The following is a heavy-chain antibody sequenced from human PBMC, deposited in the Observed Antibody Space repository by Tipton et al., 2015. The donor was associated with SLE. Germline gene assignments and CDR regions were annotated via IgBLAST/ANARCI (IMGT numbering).Heavy chain of an antibody. CDR3: ARAFRPR. CDR2: INHSGST. Sequence: TLSLTCAVYGGSFSGYYWSWIRQPPGKGLGWIGEINHSGSTNYNPSLKSRFTISVDTSKNQFSLKLSSVTAADTAVYYCARAFRPRWGQGTLVTVSS. V-gene: IGHV4-34*01. J-gene: IGHJ4*02. CDR1: GGSFSGYY.